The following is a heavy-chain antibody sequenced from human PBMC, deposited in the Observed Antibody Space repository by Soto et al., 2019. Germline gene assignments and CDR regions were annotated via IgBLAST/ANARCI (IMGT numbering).Heavy chain of an antibody. V-gene: IGHV4-34*01. CDR1: GGSFSGYY. CDR2: INHSGST. D-gene: IGHD7-27*01. J-gene: IGHJ4*02. Sequence: QVQLQQWGAGLLKPSETLSLTCAVYGGSFSGYYWSWIRQPPGKGLEWIGEINHSGSTNYNPSLKNRITIKVDTSKNQFTLKLSSVTAADTAVYYCARGLGQFDYWGQGTLVTVSS. CDR3: ARGLGQFDY.